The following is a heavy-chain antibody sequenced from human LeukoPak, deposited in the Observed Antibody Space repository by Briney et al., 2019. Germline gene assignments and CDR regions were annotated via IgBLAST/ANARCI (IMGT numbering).Heavy chain of an antibody. CDR1: GFTFSSYA. CDR2: ISSNGGST. Sequence: GGSLRLSCAASGFTFSSYAMHWVRQAPGKGLEYVSAISSNGGSTYYANSVKGRFTISRDNSKNTLYLQMGSLRAEDMAVYYCAREIVDYGDYYYYYYTDVWGKGTTVTVSS. D-gene: IGHD4-17*01. CDR3: AREIVDYGDYYYYYYTDV. J-gene: IGHJ6*03. V-gene: IGHV3-64*01.